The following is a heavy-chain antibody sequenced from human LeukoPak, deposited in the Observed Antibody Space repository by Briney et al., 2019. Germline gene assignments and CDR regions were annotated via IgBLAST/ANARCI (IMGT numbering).Heavy chain of an antibody. V-gene: IGHV4-59*01. D-gene: IGHD3-22*01. CDR1: GGSISSYY. Sequence: SETLSLTFTVSGGSISSYYWSWIRQPPGKGLEWIGYIYYSGSTNYNPSLKSRVTISVDTSKNQFSLKLSSVTAADTAVYYCARDHKSGYYYPDYFDYWGQGTLVTVSS. J-gene: IGHJ4*02. CDR2: IYYSGST. CDR3: ARDHKSGYYYPDYFDY.